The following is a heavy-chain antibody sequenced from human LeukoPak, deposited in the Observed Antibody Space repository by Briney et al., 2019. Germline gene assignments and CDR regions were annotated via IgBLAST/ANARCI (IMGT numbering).Heavy chain of an antibody. Sequence: ASVKVSCKASGGTFSSYAISWVRQAPGQGLEWMGGIIPIFGTANYAQKFQGRVTITTDESTSTAYMELSSLRSEDTAVYYCARSRFEYGDFNYYYYYMDVWGKGTTVTVSS. J-gene: IGHJ6*03. CDR2: IIPIFGTA. V-gene: IGHV1-69*05. CDR1: GGTFSSYA. CDR3: ARSRFEYGDFNYYYYYMDV. D-gene: IGHD4-17*01.